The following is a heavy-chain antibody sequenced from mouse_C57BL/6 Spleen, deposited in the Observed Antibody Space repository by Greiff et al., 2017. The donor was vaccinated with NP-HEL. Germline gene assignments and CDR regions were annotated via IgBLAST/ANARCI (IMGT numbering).Heavy chain of an antibody. CDR3: ARHGDYYGSSYGDWYFDV. V-gene: IGHV1-62-2*01. J-gene: IGHJ1*03. CDR2: FYPGSGSI. CDR1: GYTFTEYT. Sequence: VKLQQSGAELVKPGASVKLSCKASGYTFTEYTIHWVKQRSGQGLEWIGWFYPGSGSIKYNEKFKDKATLTADKSSSTVYMELSRLTSEYSAVYFCARHGDYYGSSYGDWYFDVWGTGTTVTVSS. D-gene: IGHD1-1*01.